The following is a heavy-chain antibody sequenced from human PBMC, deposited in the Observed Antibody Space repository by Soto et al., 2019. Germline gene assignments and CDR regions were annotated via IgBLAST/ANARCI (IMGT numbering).Heavy chain of an antibody. CDR1: GGTFSSYT. D-gene: IGHD3-10*01. J-gene: IGHJ4*02. CDR3: ARDLYGSGSYYPPGY. CDR2: IIPILGIA. V-gene: IGHV1-69*04. Sequence: GASVKVSCKASGGTFSSYTISWVRQAPGQGLELMGMIIPILGIANYAQKFQGRVTITADKSTSTAYMELSSLRSEDTAVYYCARDLYGSGSYYPPGYWGQGTLVTVSS.